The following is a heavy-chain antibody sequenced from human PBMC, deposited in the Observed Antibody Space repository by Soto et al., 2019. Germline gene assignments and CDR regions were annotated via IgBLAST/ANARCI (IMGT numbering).Heavy chain of an antibody. Sequence: SETLSLTCAVYGGSFSGYYWSWIRQPPGKGLEWIGEINHSGSTNYNPSLKSRVTISVDTSKNQFSLKLSSVTAADTAVYYCAGGSWGKDYWGQGTLVTVSS. J-gene: IGHJ4*02. CDR2: INHSGST. D-gene: IGHD3-16*01. CDR1: GGSFSGYY. CDR3: AGGSWGKDY. V-gene: IGHV4-34*01.